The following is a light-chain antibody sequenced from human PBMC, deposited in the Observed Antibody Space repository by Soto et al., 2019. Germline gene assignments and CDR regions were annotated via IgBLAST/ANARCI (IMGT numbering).Light chain of an antibody. CDR1: QSVSSSY. CDR3: QQYGSSSWT. CDR2: GAS. Sequence: EIVLTQSPGTPSLSPGEKATLSCRAIQSVSSSYFAWYQQRFGQAPRLLIYGASSRATGIPDRFSGSGSGTDFTLTISRLEPEDFAVYYCQQYGSSSWTFGQGTKV. J-gene: IGKJ1*01. V-gene: IGKV3-20*01.